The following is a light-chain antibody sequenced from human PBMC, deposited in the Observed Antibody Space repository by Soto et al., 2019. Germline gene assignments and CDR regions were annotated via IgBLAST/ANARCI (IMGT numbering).Light chain of an antibody. CDR2: AAS. Sequence: DIQMTQSPSSLSASVGDRVTITCRASQSISSYLNWYQQKPGKAPKLLIYAASSLQSGVPSRFSGRGSGTDFTLTISSLQPEGFATYYCQQSYSTPRTFGQVTKVEIK. J-gene: IGKJ1*01. CDR3: QQSYSTPRT. V-gene: IGKV1-39*01. CDR1: QSISSY.